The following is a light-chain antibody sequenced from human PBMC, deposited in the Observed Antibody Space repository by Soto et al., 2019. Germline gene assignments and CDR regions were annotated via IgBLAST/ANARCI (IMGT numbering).Light chain of an antibody. J-gene: IGKJ5*01. CDR1: QSVSSY. V-gene: IGKV3-11*01. CDR3: QQRSNWPIT. Sequence: IVLTQSPATLSLCPVGIGTVSGMASQSVSSYLAWYQQKPGQAPRLLIYDASNRATGIPARFSGSGSGTDFTLTVSSLEPEDFAVYYCQQRSNWPITFGQGTRLEIK. CDR2: DAS.